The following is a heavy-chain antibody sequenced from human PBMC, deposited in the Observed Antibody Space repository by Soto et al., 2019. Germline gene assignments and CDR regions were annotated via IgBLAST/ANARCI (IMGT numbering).Heavy chain of an antibody. J-gene: IGHJ6*02. Sequence: QVQLVQSGAEVKKPGASVKVSCKASGYTFTSYGISWVRQAPGQGLEWMGWISAYNGNTNYAQKLQGRVTMTTDTSTSTAYMELRSLGSDDTAVYYCARDNEYSDDFWSGYYNYYYGMDVWGQGTTVTVSS. CDR2: ISAYNGNT. CDR1: GYTFTSYG. CDR3: ARDNEYSDDFWSGYYNYYYGMDV. V-gene: IGHV1-18*01. D-gene: IGHD3-3*01.